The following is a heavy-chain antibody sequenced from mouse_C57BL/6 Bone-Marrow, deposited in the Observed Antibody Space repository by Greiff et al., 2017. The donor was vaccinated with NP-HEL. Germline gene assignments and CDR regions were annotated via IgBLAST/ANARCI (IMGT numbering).Heavy chain of an antibody. J-gene: IGHJ1*03. D-gene: IGHD1-1*01. V-gene: IGHV1-81*01. CDR2: IYPRSGNT. CDR3: ARGVTTVVSGV. CDR1: GYTFTSYG. Sequence: QVQLKESGAELARPGASVKLSCKASGYTFTSYGISWVKQRTGQGLEWIGEIYPRSGNTYYNEKFKGKATLTADKSSSTAYMERRSLTSEDSAVYFCARGVTTVVSGVWGTGTTVTVSS.